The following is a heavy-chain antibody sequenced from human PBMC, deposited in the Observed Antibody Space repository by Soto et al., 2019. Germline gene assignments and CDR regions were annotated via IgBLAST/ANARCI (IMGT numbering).Heavy chain of an antibody. D-gene: IGHD5-12*01. CDR2: IYYSGST. Sequence: SETLSLTCTVSGGSISSGGYYWSWIRQHPGKGLEWIGYIYYSGSTYYNPSLKSRVTISVDTSKNQFSLKLSSVTAADTAVYYCAREGLRPTFFDYWGQGTLVTVSS. J-gene: IGHJ4*02. CDR3: AREGLRPTFFDY. CDR1: GGSISSGGYY. V-gene: IGHV4-31*03.